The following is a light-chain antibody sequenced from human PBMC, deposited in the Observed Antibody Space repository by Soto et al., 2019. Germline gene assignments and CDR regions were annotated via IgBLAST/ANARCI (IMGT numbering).Light chain of an antibody. CDR2: KAS. V-gene: IGKV2-30*01. CDR3: MQGRYWPS. J-gene: IGKJ2*03. Sequence: DVAMTQSPLSLSVTLGQPASISCTSSLSLVNSDGNSYLYWFHQRPGQSPRRLLYKASNRDSGVPDRFNGSGSGTDFALKSRRVEAEDVGIYCGMQGRYWPSFGQGTRLE. CDR1: LSLVNSDGNSY.